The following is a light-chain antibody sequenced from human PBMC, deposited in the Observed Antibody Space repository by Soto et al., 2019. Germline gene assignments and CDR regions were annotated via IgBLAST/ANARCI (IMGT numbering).Light chain of an antibody. Sequence: MVLTQSPATMSLSPGERATLSCRASQSVGNYLAWHQQKPCQAPRLLIYDASNRATRIPARFSGSGSGTDFTLTISRLETEDFAVYYCQQRSNWPTFVPGTKVDSK. CDR3: QQRSNWPT. V-gene: IGKV3-11*01. CDR1: QSVGNY. J-gene: IGKJ3*01. CDR2: DAS.